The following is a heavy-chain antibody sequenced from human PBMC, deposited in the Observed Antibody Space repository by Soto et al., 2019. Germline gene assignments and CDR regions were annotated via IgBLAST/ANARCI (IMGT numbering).Heavy chain of an antibody. D-gene: IGHD6-13*01. Sequence: EVQLLESGGGLVQPGGSLRLSCAASGFTFSNYAMNWVRQAPGKGLEWVSGLSGGGGNTYYADSVKGRFTISRDNSKNTLYLQMNGLRAEDTAVYYCAVNSSWRRGGIDDFWGQGTTVTVSS. CDR1: GFTFSNYA. CDR3: AVNSSWRRGGIDDF. CDR2: LSGGGGNT. V-gene: IGHV3-23*01. J-gene: IGHJ3*01.